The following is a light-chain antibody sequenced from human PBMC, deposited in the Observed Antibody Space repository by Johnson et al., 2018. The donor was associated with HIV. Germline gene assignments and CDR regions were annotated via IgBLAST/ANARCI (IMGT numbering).Light chain of an antibody. V-gene: IGLV1-51*02. Sequence: QPVLTQPPSASGTPGQRVTISCSGSSSNIGSNTVNWYQQLPGTAPKLLIYENNKRPSGIPDRFSGSKSVTSATLGITGLQTGDEADYYCGTWGGVFGTGTKVTGL. J-gene: IGLJ1*01. CDR1: SSNIGSNT. CDR3: GTWGGV. CDR2: ENN.